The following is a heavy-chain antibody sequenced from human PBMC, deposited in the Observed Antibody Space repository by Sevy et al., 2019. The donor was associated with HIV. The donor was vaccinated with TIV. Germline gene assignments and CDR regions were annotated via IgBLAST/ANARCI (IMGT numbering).Heavy chain of an antibody. CDR3: AKNGAFWSGYLAMDV. D-gene: IGHD3-3*01. J-gene: IGHJ6*02. CDR2: ISGSGDNT. Sequence: GGSLRLSCAASGFTFSNYAMNWVRQTPGKGLEWVSSISGSGDNTYYADSVKGRFTISRDISYNTVTLQMCSLRAEDTAVYYCAKNGAFWSGYLAMDVWGQGTMVTVSS. V-gene: IGHV3-23*01. CDR1: GFTFSNYA.